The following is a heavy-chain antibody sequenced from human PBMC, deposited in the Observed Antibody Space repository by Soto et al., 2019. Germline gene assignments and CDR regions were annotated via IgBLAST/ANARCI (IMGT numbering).Heavy chain of an antibody. Sequence: PGGSLRLSCAASGFTFSSYAMSWVRRAPGKGLEWVSGVSWNSGNIAYADSVKGRFTISRDNSKNSLYLQIDSLRTEDTAFYYCAKETQANLGTGGFDYWGQGTLVTVSS. J-gene: IGHJ4*02. V-gene: IGHV3-9*01. CDR3: AKETQANLGTGGFDY. CDR1: GFTFSSYA. CDR2: VSWNSGNI. D-gene: IGHD7-27*01.